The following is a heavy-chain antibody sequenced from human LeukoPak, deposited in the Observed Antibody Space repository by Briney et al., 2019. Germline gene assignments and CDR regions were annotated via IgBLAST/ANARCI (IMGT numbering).Heavy chain of an antibody. D-gene: IGHD6-6*01. CDR3: ARVSIAAHYYYGMDV. Sequence: GGSPRLSCAASGFTFSSYSMNWVRQAPGKGLEWVSSISSSSSYIYYADSVKGRFTISRDNAKNSLYLQMNSLRAEDTAVYYCARVSIAAHYYYGMDVWGEGTTVTVSS. CDR1: GFTFSSYS. V-gene: IGHV3-21*01. J-gene: IGHJ6*04. CDR2: ISSSSSYI.